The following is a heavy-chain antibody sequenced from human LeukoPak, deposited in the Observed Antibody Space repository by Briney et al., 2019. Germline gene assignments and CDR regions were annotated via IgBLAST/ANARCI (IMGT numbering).Heavy chain of an antibody. Sequence: SQTLSLTCTVSGGSISSYYWSWIRQPPGKGLEWIGYIYCSGSTNYNPSLKSRVTISVDTSKNQFSLKLSSVTAADTAVYYCASMSKYYFDYWGQGTLVTVSS. V-gene: IGHV4-59*08. CDR1: GGSISSYY. D-gene: IGHD3-16*01. J-gene: IGHJ4*02. CDR3: ASMSKYYFDY. CDR2: IYCSGST.